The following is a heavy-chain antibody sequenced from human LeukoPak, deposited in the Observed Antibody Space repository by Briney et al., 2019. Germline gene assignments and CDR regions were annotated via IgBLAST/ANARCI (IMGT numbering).Heavy chain of an antibody. CDR1: GYAFTTYG. CDR2: IRTYNGDA. D-gene: IGHD1-7*01. CDR3: TRDQGDWDYAGYFDY. J-gene: IGHJ4*02. V-gene: IGHV1-18*01. Sequence: GASVRVSCKASGYAFTTYGISWVRQAPGQGLEWMGWIRTYNGDAKYAQNLQGRVTMTTDTSTNTAYMELRRLSSDDTAMYSCTRDQGDWDYAGYFDYWGQGTLVTVSS.